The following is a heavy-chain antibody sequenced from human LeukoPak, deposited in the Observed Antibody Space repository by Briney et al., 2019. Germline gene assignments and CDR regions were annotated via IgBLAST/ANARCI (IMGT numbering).Heavy chain of an antibody. CDR3: AKGQGCGDGCYMFEH. J-gene: IGHJ4*02. V-gene: IGHV3-23*01. D-gene: IGHD2-21*02. CDR1: GINFNTYV. CDR2: SSGSGDGR. Sequence: GGSLRLSCVDSGINFNTYVMNWVRQAPGKGLEWVASSSGSGDGRYYADSVKGRFTISRDNSNNTLFLQMDSLRAEDTAVYYCAKGQGCGDGCYMFEHWGQGMLVTVSS.